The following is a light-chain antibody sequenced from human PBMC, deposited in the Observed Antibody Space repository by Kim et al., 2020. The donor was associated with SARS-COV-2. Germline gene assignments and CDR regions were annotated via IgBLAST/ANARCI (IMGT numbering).Light chain of an antibody. J-gene: IGKJ4*01. CDR3: QQYGDLPLT. V-gene: IGKV3-20*01. CDR2: DAS. Sequence: ETVLRQSPGTLSLYPGERATLSCRASQSVRSSLLAWYQQKPGQAPRLLIYDASSRASGIADRFSGRGSGTDFTLTISRLQPEDSAVYYCQQYGDLPLTFGGGTKVEIK. CDR1: QSVRSSL.